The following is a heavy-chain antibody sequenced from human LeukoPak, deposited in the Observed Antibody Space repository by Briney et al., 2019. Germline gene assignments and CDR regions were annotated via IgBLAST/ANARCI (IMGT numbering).Heavy chain of an antibody. CDR3: ARGLSGSFYGSLDY. J-gene: IGHJ4*02. D-gene: IGHD1-26*01. CDR1: GFTVSNNY. Sequence: GSLGLSCAASGFTVSNNYMSWVRQAPGKGLEWVSLIYSGGATYYADSVKGRFTISRDNAKNMLYLQMNSLRAEDTAVYYCARGLSGSFYGSLDYWGQGALVTVSS. V-gene: IGHV3-53*01. CDR2: IYSGGAT.